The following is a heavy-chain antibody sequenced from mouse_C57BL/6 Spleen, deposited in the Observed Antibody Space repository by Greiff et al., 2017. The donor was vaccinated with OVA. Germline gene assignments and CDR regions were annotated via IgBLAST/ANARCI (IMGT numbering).Heavy chain of an antibody. CDR3: AREVGVGLLAY. CDR1: GFTFSSYA. CDR2: ISDGGSYT. D-gene: IGHD1-1*02. Sequence: EVQLVESGGGLVKPGGSLKLSCAASGFTFSSYAMSWVRQTPEKRLEWVATISDGGSYTYYPDNVKGRFTISRDNAKNNLYLQMSHLKSEDTAMYYCAREVGVGLLAYWGQGTLVTVSA. V-gene: IGHV5-4*01. J-gene: IGHJ3*01.